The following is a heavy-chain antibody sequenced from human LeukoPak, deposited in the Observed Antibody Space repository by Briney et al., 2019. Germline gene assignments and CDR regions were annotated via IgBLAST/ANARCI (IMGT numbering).Heavy chain of an antibody. V-gene: IGHV4-4*07. CDR3: ASTYYYDPAAFDI. CDR1: GGSISTYF. J-gene: IGHJ3*02. CDR2: IYTSETT. Sequence: SETLSLTCTVSGGSISTYFWSWIRQPAGKGLEWIGRIYTSETTNYNPSLKSRVTISVDTSKNQFSLKLSSVTAADTAVYYCASTYYYDPAAFDIWGQGTMVTVSS. D-gene: IGHD3-22*01.